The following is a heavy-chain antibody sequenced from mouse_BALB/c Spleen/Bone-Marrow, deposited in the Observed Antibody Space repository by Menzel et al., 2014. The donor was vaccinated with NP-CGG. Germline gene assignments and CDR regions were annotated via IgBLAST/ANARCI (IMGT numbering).Heavy chain of an antibody. CDR2: INTNGGNT. V-gene: IGHV5-6-3*01. CDR1: GFTFSSYG. CDR3: ARGLDY. J-gene: IGHJ2*01. Sequence: EVQVVESGGGLVQPGGSLKLSCAASGFTFSSYGMSWVRQTPDKRLELVATINTNGGNTYYPDSVKGRFTISRDNAKNTLYLQMSSLKSEDTAMYYCARGLDYWGQSTTLTVSS.